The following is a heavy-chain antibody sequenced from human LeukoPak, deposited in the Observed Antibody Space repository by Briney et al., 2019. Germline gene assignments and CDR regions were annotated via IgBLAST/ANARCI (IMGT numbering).Heavy chain of an antibody. Sequence: GGSLRLSCAASGFTFSSYAMHWVRQAPGKGLEWVAVISYDGSNKYYADSVKGRFTISRDNSRDTLCLQMNSLRAEDTAVYYCAKSYNGYESKPDYWGQGTLVTVSS. D-gene: IGHD5-12*01. CDR1: GFTFSSYA. V-gene: IGHV3-30-3*02. CDR2: ISYDGSNK. J-gene: IGHJ4*02. CDR3: AKSYNGYESKPDY.